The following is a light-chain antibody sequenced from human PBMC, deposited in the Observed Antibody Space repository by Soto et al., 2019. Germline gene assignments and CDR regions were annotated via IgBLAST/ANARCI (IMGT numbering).Light chain of an antibody. J-gene: IGLJ1*01. Sequence: QSVLTQPPSVSGSPGQSVTISCTGTSSDVGSYNRVSWYQQPPGTAPKLMIYEVSNRPSGVPDRFSGSKSGNTASLTISGLQDEDESDYYCSSYTSSSTYVFGTGTKFTVL. CDR2: EVS. V-gene: IGLV2-18*02. CDR1: SSDVGSYNR. CDR3: SSYTSSSTYV.